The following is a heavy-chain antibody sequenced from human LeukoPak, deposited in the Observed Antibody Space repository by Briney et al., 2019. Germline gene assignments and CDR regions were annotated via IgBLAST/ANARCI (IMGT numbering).Heavy chain of an antibody. V-gene: IGHV1-2*02. CDR2: INPNSGGT. CDR3: AILSSSWPVNYYYYYMDV. Sequence: ASVTVSCKASGYTFTGYYMHWVRQAPGQGLEWMGWINPNSGGTNYAQKFQGRVTMTRDTSISTAYMELSRLRSDDTAVYYCAILSSSWPVNYYYYYMDVWGKGTTVTVSS. D-gene: IGHD6-13*01. J-gene: IGHJ6*03. CDR1: GYTFTGYY.